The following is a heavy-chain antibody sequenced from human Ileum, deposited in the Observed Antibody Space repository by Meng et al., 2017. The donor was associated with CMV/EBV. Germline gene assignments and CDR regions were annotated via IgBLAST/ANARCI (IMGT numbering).Heavy chain of an antibody. CDR2: VRSDGSNK. D-gene: IGHD3-16*01. CDR1: GLTFSSYG. J-gene: IGHJ4*02. Sequence: VQLVESGGGVVQPGGSLRLSWAVSGLTFSSYGMHWVRQAPGKGLEWVAFVRSDGSNKYYADSVKGRFTISRDNSENTLFLQMNSLRADDTAVYYCSSLGDYWGQGTLVTVSS. CDR3: SSLGDY. V-gene: IGHV3-30*02.